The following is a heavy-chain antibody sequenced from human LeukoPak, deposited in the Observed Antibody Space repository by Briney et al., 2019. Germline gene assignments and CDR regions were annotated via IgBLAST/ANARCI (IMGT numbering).Heavy chain of an antibody. D-gene: IGHD2-2*01. CDR2: ISAYNGNT. CDR1: GYTFTSYG. Sequence: ASVKVSCKASGYTFTSYGISWVRQAPGQGLEWMGWISAYNGNTNYAQKLQGRVTMTTDTSTSTAYMELRSLRSDDTAVYYCARASPLYIVVVPAASYDGEDYWGQGTLVTVSS. J-gene: IGHJ4*02. V-gene: IGHV1-18*01. CDR3: ARASPLYIVVVPAASYDGEDY.